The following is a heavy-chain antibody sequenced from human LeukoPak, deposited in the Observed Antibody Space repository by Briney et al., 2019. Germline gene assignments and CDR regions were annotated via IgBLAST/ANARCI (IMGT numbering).Heavy chain of an antibody. Sequence: PGGSLRLSCAASGFTFSSYAMSWVRQAPGKGLEWVSAITGSGGITNYADSVKGRFTLSRDNSKNTLYLQMNSLRAEDTAVYYCAKGVWTDYTITHFDYWGQGTLVTVSS. CDR2: ITGSGGIT. V-gene: IGHV3-23*01. D-gene: IGHD3/OR15-3a*01. J-gene: IGHJ4*02. CDR1: GFTFSSYA. CDR3: AKGVWTDYTITHFDY.